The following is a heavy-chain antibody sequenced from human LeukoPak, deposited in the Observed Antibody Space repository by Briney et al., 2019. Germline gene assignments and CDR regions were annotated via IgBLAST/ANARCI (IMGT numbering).Heavy chain of an antibody. D-gene: IGHD2-21*01. CDR1: GFTISTYW. V-gene: IGHV3-74*01. Sequence: PGGSLRLSCAASGFTISTYWRHWVRQVPGKGLVWVSRISNGGSSASYGDSVQGRFIVSRDNAQNTLYLQMNSLRAEDTAIYYCTRDVWGDRDSYFAPGRRGTLVTVSS. CDR3: TRDVWGDRDSYFAP. J-gene: IGHJ4*02. CDR2: ISNGGSSA.